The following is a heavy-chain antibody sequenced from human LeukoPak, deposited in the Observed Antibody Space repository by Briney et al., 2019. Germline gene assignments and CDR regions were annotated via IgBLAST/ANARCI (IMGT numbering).Heavy chain of an antibody. V-gene: IGHV4-59*01. D-gene: IGHD5-12*01. CDR1: GGSISSYY. CDR2: ISYSGNT. J-gene: IGHJ4*02. Sequence: PSETLSLTCTVSGGSISSYYWSWIRQPPGKGLEWIGYISYSGNTNYSPSLKSRVTISVDTSKNQFSLKLSSVTAADTAVYYCARGRNSGYDYDYWGQGTLVTVSS. CDR3: ARGRNSGYDYDY.